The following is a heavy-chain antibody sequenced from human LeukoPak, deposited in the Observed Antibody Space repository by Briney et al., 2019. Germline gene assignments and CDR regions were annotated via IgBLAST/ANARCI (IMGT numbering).Heavy chain of an antibody. CDR2: INPNSGGT. Sequence: ASVKVSCKASGYTFTGYYMHWVRQAPGQGLEWRGRINPNSGGTNYAQKFQGRVTMTRDTSISTAYMELSRLRSDDTAVYYCARGSVVPAAINWFDPWGQGTLVTVSS. CDR1: GYTFTGYY. D-gene: IGHD2-2*01. CDR3: ARGSVVPAAINWFDP. J-gene: IGHJ5*02. V-gene: IGHV1-2*06.